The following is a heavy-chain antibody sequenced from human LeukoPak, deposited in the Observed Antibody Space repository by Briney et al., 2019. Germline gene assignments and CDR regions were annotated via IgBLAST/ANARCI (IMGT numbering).Heavy chain of an antibody. CDR3: AGHFGAWHYFDY. J-gene: IGHJ4*02. Sequence: GGSLRLSCAASGFTFSSYVMTWVRQAPGKGLEWVSAISGSGSSTYYADSVKGRFTISRDNSKNTLYLQMNSLRAEDTAVYYCAGHFGAWHYFDYWGQGTLVTVSS. CDR1: GFTFSSYV. D-gene: IGHD3-3*01. CDR2: ISGSGSST. V-gene: IGHV3-23*01.